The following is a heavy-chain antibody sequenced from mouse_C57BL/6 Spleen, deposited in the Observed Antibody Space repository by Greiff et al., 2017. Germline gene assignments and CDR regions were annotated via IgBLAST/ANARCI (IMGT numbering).Heavy chain of an antibody. CDR3: ARIITTVVAHWYFDV. CDR1: GFNIKNTY. CDR2: IDPANGNT. D-gene: IGHD1-1*01. V-gene: IGHV14-3*01. Sequence: VQLQQSVAELVRPGASVKLSCTASGFNIKNTYMHWVKQRPEQGLEWIGRIDPANGNTKYAPKFQGKATITADTSSNTAYLHLSSLTSEDTSIYYCARIITTVVAHWYFDVWGTGTTVTVSS. J-gene: IGHJ1*03.